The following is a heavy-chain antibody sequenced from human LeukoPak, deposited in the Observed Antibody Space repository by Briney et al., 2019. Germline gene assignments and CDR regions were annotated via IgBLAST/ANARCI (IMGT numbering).Heavy chain of an antibody. CDR1: GDSVTSNSAA. D-gene: IGHD5-24*01. J-gene: IGHJ3*02. V-gene: IGHV6-1*01. CDR2: TYYRSKWFN. Sequence: SQTLSLTCAISGDSVTSNSAAWNWIGQPPSRGLEWLGRTYYRSKWFNDYAVSLKSRITITPDTSKNQFSLQLNSVIPEDTAVYYCARMNGFNAFDIWGQGTMVTVSS. CDR3: ARMNGFNAFDI.